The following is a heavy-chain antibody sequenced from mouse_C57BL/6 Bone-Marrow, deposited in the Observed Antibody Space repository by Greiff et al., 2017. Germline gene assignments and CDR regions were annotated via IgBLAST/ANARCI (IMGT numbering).Heavy chain of an antibody. V-gene: IGHV1-5*01. CDR1: GYTFTSYW. CDR2: IYPGNSDT. D-gene: IGHD2-4*01. Sequence: EVKLMESGTVLARPGASVKMSCTTSGYTFTSYWMHWVKQRPGQGLEWIGAIYPGNSDTSYNQKFKGKAKLTAVTSASTAYMELSSLTNEDSAVYYCTRCDYDVAWFAYWGQGTLVTVSA. CDR3: TRCDYDVAWFAY. J-gene: IGHJ3*01.